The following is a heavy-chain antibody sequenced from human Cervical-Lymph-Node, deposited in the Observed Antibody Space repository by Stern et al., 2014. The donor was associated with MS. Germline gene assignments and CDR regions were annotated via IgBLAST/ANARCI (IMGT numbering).Heavy chain of an antibody. D-gene: IGHD6-13*01. CDR1: GFTFTTYD. CDR2: ISYDGSKK. CDR3: GKERLPPLTSTWKSPVDY. J-gene: IGHJ4*02. V-gene: IGHV3-30*18. Sequence: VQLVESGGGAVQPGRSLRLSCVASGFTFTTYDMHWVRQAPGKGLEWVAVISYDGSKKSYADSVKGRFTISRDNSKNTLYLQMNSLRTEDRAVYYCGKERLPPLTSTWKSPVDYWGQGTLVTVSS.